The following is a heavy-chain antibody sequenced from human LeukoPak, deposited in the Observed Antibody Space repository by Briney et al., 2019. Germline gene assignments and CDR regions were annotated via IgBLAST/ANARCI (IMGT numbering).Heavy chain of an antibody. Sequence: GGSLRLSCAASGFTFSDYYMSWIRQAPGKGLEWLSYISSSGSTIYYADSVKGRFTMSRDNAKNSLYLQMNSLRAEDTAVYYCASTYGSGSYSGWFDPWGQGTLVTVSS. CDR1: GFTFSDYY. D-gene: IGHD3-10*01. J-gene: IGHJ5*02. CDR3: ASTYGSGSYSGWFDP. V-gene: IGHV3-11*04. CDR2: ISSSGSTI.